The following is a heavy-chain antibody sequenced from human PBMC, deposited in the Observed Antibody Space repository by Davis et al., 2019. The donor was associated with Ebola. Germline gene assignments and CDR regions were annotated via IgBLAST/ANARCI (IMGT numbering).Heavy chain of an antibody. CDR2: INHSGNT. CDR3: ARRKAAAGSNWFDP. V-gene: IGHV4-34*01. J-gene: IGHJ5*02. D-gene: IGHD6-13*01. CDR1: GGSISSYY. Sequence: MPSETLSLTCTVSGGSISSYYWSWIRQPPGKGLEWIGEINHSGNTNYNPSLKSRVTISVDTSKNQFSLKLSSVTAADTAAYYCARRKAAAGSNWFDPWGQGTLVTVSS.